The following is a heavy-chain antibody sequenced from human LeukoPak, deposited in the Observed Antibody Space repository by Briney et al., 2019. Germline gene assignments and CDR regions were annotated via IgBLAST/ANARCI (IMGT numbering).Heavy chain of an antibody. CDR3: ARGAAMAGTYYFDY. CDR1: GFAFSSYA. D-gene: IGHD5-18*01. CDR2: ISYDGSNK. J-gene: IGHJ4*02. V-gene: IGHV3-30-3*01. Sequence: PGGSLRLSCAASGFAFSSYAMHWVRQAPGKGLEGVAVISYDGSNKYYADSVKGRFTISRDNSKNTLYLKMNSLRAEDTAVYYCARGAAMAGTYYFDYWGQGTLVTVSS.